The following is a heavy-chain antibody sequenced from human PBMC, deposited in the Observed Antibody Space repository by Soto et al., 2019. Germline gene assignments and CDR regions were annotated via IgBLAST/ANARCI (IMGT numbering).Heavy chain of an antibody. Sequence: GASVKVSCKASGGTFSSYAISWARQAPGQGLEWMGGIIPIFGTANYAQKFQGRVTITADESTSTAYMELSSLRSEDTAVYYCARDPFGRAPGVWFDPWGQGTLVTVSS. CDR1: GGTFSSYA. CDR3: ARDPFGRAPGVWFDP. J-gene: IGHJ5*02. CDR2: IIPIFGTA. V-gene: IGHV1-69*13. D-gene: IGHD3-16*01.